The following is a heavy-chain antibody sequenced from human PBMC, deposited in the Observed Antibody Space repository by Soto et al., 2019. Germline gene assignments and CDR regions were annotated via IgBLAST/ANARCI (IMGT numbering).Heavy chain of an antibody. D-gene: IGHD6-6*01. V-gene: IGHV3-30-3*01. J-gene: IGHJ6*02. CDR3: ARQGMAARKYYSTYLDV. CDR1: GFTFRDYA. Sequence: QVHLLESGGGLVQPGRSLRLSCAASGFTFRDYAMHWVRQAPGKGLEWVTLISSDATNKYLADSVKGRFTISRDNSKNTLYLQMTSLRVEATGLYYCARQGMAARKYYSTYLDVWGQGTTVIV. CDR2: ISSDATNK.